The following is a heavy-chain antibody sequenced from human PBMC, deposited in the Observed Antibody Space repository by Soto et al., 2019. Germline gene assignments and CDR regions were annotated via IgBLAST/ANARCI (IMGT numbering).Heavy chain of an antibody. CDR1: GGFVSSGSYY. D-gene: IGHD1-1*01. V-gene: IGHV4-34*01. J-gene: IGHJ3*02. CDR3: ARVERGTATTVVAAFDI. Sequence: QVQLQQWGAGLLKPSETLSLTCAVYGGFVSSGSYYWSWIRQPPGKGLEWIGEMSHSGGTHFNPSLKSRVTISVDTSKNQFSLKMSSVTAADTALDYCARVERGTATTVVAAFDIWGPGTMVTVSS. CDR2: MSHSGGT.